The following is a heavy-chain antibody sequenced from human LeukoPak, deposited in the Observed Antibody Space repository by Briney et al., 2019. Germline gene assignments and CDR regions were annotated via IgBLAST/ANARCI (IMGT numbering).Heavy chain of an antibody. D-gene: IGHD3-22*01. CDR3: ARGYYYDSSGYYQYYFDY. V-gene: IGHV3-30-3*01. CDR1: GFTFSSYA. Sequence: GGSLRLSCAASGFTFSSYAMHWVRQAPGKGLEWVAVISYDGSNKYYADSVKGRFTISRDNSKNTLYLQMSSLRAEDTAVYYCARGYYYDSSGYYQYYFDYWGQGTLVTVSS. J-gene: IGHJ4*02. CDR2: ISYDGSNK.